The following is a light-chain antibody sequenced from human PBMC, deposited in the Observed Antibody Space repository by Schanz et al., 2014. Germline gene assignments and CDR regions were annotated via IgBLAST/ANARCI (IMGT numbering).Light chain of an antibody. CDR1: QSVSSSY. Sequence: EIVLTQSPATLSVSPGERATLSCRASQSVSSSYLAWYQQKPGQAPRLLIYDVSNRATGIPARFSGSGSGKDFTLTISSLEPEDFAVYYCQQRSNWPRTFGQGTKVEIK. CDR3: QQRSNWPRT. J-gene: IGKJ1*01. CDR2: DVS. V-gene: IGKV3-11*01.